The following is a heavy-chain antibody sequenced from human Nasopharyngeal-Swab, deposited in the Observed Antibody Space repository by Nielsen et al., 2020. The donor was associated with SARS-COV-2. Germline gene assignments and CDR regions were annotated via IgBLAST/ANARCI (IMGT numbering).Heavy chain of an antibody. Sequence: GESLKISCAASGFSFSNYAMSWVRQAPGKGLEWVSGISGSGDSTYYADSVKGRFTISRDNSKNTLFLRLNSLEADDAALYYCAKLRLDLCWGPFDYWGPGTLVAVSS. CDR1: GFSFSNYA. J-gene: IGHJ4*02. D-gene: IGHD2-21*01. CDR2: ISGSGDST. V-gene: IGHV3-23*01. CDR3: AKLRLDLCWGPFDY.